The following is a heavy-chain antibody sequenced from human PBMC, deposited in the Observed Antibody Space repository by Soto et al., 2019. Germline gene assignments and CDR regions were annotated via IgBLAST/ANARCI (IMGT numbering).Heavy chain of an antibody. Sequence: QVQLVQSGAEVKKPGASVKVSCKASGYTFTSYDINWVRQATGQGLEWMGWMNPNSGNTGYAQKLQGRVTMTRNTAISTAYMELSSLRSEDTAVYYCARGKVRFLEWPDYGMDVWGQGTTVTVSS. V-gene: IGHV1-8*01. J-gene: IGHJ6*02. D-gene: IGHD3-3*01. CDR2: MNPNSGNT. CDR3: ARGKVRFLEWPDYGMDV. CDR1: GYTFTSYD.